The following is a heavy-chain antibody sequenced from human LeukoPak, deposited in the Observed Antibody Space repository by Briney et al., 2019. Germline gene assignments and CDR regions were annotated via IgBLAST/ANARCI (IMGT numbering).Heavy chain of an antibody. CDR3: ARAQYYLDS. J-gene: IGHJ4*02. V-gene: IGHV3-11*06. Sequence: GGSLRLSCAASGFTFSDYCMSWIRQAPGKGLEWVSYISSSSSNRNYADSVKGRFTISRDNAKNSLYLQMNSLRAEDTAVYYCARAQYYLDSWGQGTLDTVSS. CDR2: ISSSSSNR. CDR1: GFTFSDYC.